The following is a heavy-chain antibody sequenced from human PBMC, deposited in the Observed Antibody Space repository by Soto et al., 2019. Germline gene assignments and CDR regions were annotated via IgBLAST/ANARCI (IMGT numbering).Heavy chain of an antibody. CDR1: GGTFSSYA. CDR2: IIPIFGTA. CDR3: ARGSKESYPGSRIFDF. V-gene: IGHV1-69*13. J-gene: IGHJ4*02. Sequence: ASVKVSCKASGGTFSSYAISWVRQAPGQGLEWMGGIIPIFGTANYAQKFQGRVTITADESTSTAYMELSSLRAEDSAVYYCARGSKESYPGSRIFDFWGRGTLVTVSS. D-gene: IGHD3-10*01.